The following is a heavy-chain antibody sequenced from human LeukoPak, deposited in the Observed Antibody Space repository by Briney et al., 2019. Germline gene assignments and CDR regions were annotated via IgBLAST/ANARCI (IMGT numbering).Heavy chain of an antibody. J-gene: IGHJ1*01. CDR3: ARDRSSSWSVECFQH. V-gene: IGHV1-18*01. CDR1: GYTFTSYG. CDR2: ISAYNGHT. Sequence: GASVKVSCTASGYTFTSYGISWVRQAPGQGLEWMGWISAYNGHTNYAQKLQGRVTMTTDTSTSTAYMELRSLRSDDQAVYYCARDRSSSWSVECFQHWGQGTLVTVSS. D-gene: IGHD6-13*01.